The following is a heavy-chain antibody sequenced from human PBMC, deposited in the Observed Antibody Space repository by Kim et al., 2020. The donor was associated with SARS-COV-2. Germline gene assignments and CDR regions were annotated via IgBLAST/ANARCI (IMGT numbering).Heavy chain of an antibody. CDR3: ARTSRVSEGFDY. Sequence: SETLSLTCTVSGGSISSYYWSWIRQPPGKGLEWIGYIYYSGSTNYNPSLKSRVTISVDTSKNQFSLKLSSVTAADTAVYYCARTSRVSEGFDYWGQGTLVTVSS. D-gene: IGHD6-13*01. CDR2: IYYSGST. CDR1: GGSISSYY. V-gene: IGHV4-59*13. J-gene: IGHJ4*02.